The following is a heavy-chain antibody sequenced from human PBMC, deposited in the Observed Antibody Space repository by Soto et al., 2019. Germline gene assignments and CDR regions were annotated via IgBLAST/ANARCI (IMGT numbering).Heavy chain of an antibody. CDR1: GGTFSSYA. D-gene: IGHD2-2*01. J-gene: IGHJ6*02. Sequence: QVQLVQSGAEVKKPGSSVKVSCKASGGTFSSYAISWVRQAPGQGLEWLGGIIPISGTANYAQKFQGRVTITADESTSTAYMDLSSLRSEDTAVYYCARSQGSSTSLEIYYYYYYGMDVWGQGITVTVSS. V-gene: IGHV1-69*01. CDR3: ARSQGSSTSLEIYYYYYYGMDV. CDR2: IIPISGTA.